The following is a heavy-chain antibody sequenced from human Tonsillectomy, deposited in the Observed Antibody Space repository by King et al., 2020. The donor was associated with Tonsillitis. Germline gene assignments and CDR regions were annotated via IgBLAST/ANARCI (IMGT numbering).Heavy chain of an antibody. CDR2: IYHSGST. J-gene: IGHJ5*02. D-gene: IGHD1-26*01. Sequence: QLQESGPGLVKPSETLSLTCTVSGYSISSGYYWGWIRQPPGKGLEWIGSIYHSGSTYYNPSLKSRVTISVDTSKNQFSLKLSSVTAADTAVYYCARASGSYGGWFDPWGQGTLVTVSS. CDR3: ARASGSYGGWFDP. CDR1: GYSISSGYY. V-gene: IGHV4-38-2*02.